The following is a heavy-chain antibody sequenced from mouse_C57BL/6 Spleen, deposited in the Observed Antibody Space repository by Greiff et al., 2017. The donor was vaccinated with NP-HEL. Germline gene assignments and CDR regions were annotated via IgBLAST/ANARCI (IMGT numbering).Heavy chain of an antibody. CDR1: GYTFTSYW. CDR3: ARCYYYGSSLDY. CDR2: IYPSDSET. J-gene: IGHJ2*01. D-gene: IGHD1-1*01. V-gene: IGHV1-61*01. Sequence: QVQLQQSGAELVRPGSSVKLSCKASGYTFTSYWMDWVKQRPGQGLEWIGNIYPSDSETHYNQKFKDKATLTVDKSSSTAYMQLSSLTSEDSAVYYCARCYYYGSSLDYWGQGTTLTVSS.